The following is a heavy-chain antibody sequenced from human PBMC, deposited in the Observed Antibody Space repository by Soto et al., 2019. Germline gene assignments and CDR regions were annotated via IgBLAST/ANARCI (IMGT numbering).Heavy chain of an antibody. V-gene: IGHV3-23*01. D-gene: IGHD1-26*01. CDR1: GFTFSNAW. CDR2: ISGSGGST. Sequence: GGSLRLSCAASGFTFSNAWMSWVRQAPGKGLEWVAVISGSGGSTYYADSVKGRFSISRDNSKNTLYLQMNSLRAEDTAVYYCAKELPSPRPNYFDYWGQGTLVTVSS. J-gene: IGHJ4*02. CDR3: AKELPSPRPNYFDY.